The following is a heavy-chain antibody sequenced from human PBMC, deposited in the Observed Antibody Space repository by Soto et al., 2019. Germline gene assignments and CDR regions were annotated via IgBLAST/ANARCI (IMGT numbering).Heavy chain of an antibody. CDR1: GGTFSSYT. D-gene: IGHD3-3*01. J-gene: IGHJ3*02. Sequence: ASVKVSCKASGGTFSSYTISWVRQAPGQGLEWMGRIIPILGIANYAQKFQGRVTITADKSTSTAYMELSSLRSEDTAVYYCAKTQTGYYDFWSGYPNDAFDIWGQGTMVTVSS. CDR2: IIPILGIA. CDR3: AKTQTGYYDFWSGYPNDAFDI. V-gene: IGHV1-69*02.